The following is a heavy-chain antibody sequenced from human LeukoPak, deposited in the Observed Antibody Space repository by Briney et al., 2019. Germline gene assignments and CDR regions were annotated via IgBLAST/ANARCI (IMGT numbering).Heavy chain of an antibody. Sequence: GGSLRLSCAASGFTFSSYGMSWVRQAPGKGLEWVSAISGSGGSTYYADSVKGRFTISRDNSKNTLYLQMNSLRAEDTAVYYCAEGPEYYYDSSGYYFDYWGQGTLVTVSS. V-gene: IGHV3-23*01. J-gene: IGHJ4*02. D-gene: IGHD3-22*01. CDR1: GFTFSSYG. CDR2: ISGSGGST. CDR3: AEGPEYYYDSSGYYFDY.